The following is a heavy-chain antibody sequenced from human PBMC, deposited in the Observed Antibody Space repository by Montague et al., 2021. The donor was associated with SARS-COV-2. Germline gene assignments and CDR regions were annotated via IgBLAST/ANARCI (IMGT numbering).Heavy chain of an antibody. V-gene: IGHV3-30*04. Sequence: SLRLSCAASRFTFNTYTMHWVRQAPGKGLQWVAVISYDGSKKYYIDSVKGRFTISRDNSRNMLSLQMNSLRSEDSAVYYCARDGSGYASNYFYVMDVWGQGTMVTVSS. CDR1: RFTFNTYT. D-gene: IGHD3-22*01. CDR2: ISYDGSKK. J-gene: IGHJ6*02. CDR3: ARDGSGYASNYFYVMDV.